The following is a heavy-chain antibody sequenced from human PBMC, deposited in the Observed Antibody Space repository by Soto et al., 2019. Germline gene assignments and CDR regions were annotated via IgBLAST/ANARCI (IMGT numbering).Heavy chain of an antibody. CDR3: ARQIRGLTPNWFDT. J-gene: IGHJ5*02. Sequence: GGSLRLSCGVSGFTFGSFWMGWVRQAPGKGLEWVANINQDGSEKYYVDSVKGRFTISRDNPRNSLYLQMDTLRVEDTAVYFCARQIRGLTPNWFDTWGQGTLVTVSS. CDR1: GFTFGSFW. CDR2: INQDGSEK. V-gene: IGHV3-7*01.